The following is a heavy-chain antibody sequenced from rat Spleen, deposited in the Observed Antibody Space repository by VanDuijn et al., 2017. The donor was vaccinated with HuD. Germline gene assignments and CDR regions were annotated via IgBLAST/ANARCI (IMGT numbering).Heavy chain of an antibody. D-gene: IGHD4-3*01. Sequence: QVQLKESGPGLVQPSQTLSLTCTVSGFSLNSYHVSWVRQPPGKSLVWMGTIWAGGGTNYNSAVQSRLSISRDTSKSQVFLKMNSLQPEETGTYYCARHLREASGVMDVWGQGASVTVSS. CDR3: ARHLREASGVMDV. J-gene: IGHJ4*01. CDR2: IWAGGGT. V-gene: IGHV2-72*01. CDR1: GFSLNSYH.